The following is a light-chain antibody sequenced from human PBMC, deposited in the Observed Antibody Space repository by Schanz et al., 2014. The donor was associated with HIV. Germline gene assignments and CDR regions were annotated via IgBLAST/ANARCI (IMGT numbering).Light chain of an antibody. CDR2: RNN. V-gene: IGLV1-47*01. Sequence: QSVLTQPPSASGPPGQRVTISCSGSSSNIGSNYVYWYQQLPGTAPKLLIYRNNQRPSGVPDRFSGSKSGTSASLAISGLRSEDEADYYCAAWDDSLSGRVFGGGTKLTV. CDR1: SSNIGSNY. J-gene: IGLJ3*02. CDR3: AAWDDSLSGRV.